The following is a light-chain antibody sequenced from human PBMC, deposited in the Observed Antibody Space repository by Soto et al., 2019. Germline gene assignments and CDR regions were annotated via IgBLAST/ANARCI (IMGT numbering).Light chain of an antibody. V-gene: IGKV3-15*01. CDR2: GAS. Sequence: ETVMTQSPAILSVSPGERATLSCRASRGVSSNLAWYQQKPGQAPRLLIHGASTRATGIPARFSGSGSGTEFTLTISSLQSEDFAAYYCQQYNDWPPLTFGQGTRMEIK. CDR1: RGVSSN. CDR3: QQYNDWPPLT. J-gene: IGKJ5*01.